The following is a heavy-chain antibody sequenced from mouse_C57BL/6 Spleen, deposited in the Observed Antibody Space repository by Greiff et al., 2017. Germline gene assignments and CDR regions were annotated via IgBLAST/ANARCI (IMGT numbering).Heavy chain of an antibody. D-gene: IGHD3-2*02. CDR3: ASVSSGYAFDY. V-gene: IGHV1-80*01. CDR1: GYAFSSYW. Sequence: QVQLQQSGAELVKPGASVKISCKASGYAFSSYWMNWVKQRPGKGLEWIGQIYPGDGDTNYNGKFKGKATLTADKSSSTAYMQLSSLTSEDYAVDFCASVSSGYAFDYGGQGTTLTVSS. J-gene: IGHJ2*01. CDR2: IYPGDGDT.